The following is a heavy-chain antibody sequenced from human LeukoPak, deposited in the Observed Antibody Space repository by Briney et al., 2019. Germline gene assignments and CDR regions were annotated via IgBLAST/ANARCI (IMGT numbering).Heavy chain of an antibody. V-gene: IGHV3-23*01. CDR2: ISGYGGSR. Sequence: PSETLSLTCAVYGGSFSGYYWSWVRQAPGKGLEWVSVISGYGGSRYYADSVKGRFTISRDNSKNTLYLQMKSLRAEDTAVYYCAKDARVGATPGWYFDLWGRGTLVTVSS. J-gene: IGHJ2*01. D-gene: IGHD1-26*01. CDR3: AKDARVGATPGWYFDL. CDR1: GGSFSGYY.